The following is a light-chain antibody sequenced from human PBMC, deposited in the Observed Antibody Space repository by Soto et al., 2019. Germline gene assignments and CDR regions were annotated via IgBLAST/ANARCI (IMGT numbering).Light chain of an antibody. CDR1: ESVVSNY. CDR3: QQYGPIPWT. J-gene: IGKJ1*01. CDR2: DAS. Sequence: EIVLTQSPGTLSLSPGERATLSCRATESVVSNYLAWYQLKPGQAPRLLIYDASSRATGIRDRFSGSGYGTAFTLTISRLEPEDFAVYCCQQYGPIPWTLGQGTKVDIK. V-gene: IGKV3-20*01.